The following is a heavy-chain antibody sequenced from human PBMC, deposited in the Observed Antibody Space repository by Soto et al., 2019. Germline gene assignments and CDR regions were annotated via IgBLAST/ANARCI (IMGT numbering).Heavy chain of an antibody. D-gene: IGHD6-6*01. Sequence: QVQLVQSGAEVKKPGSSVKVSCKASGGTFSSYAISWVRQAPGQGLEWMGGIIPIFGTANYAQKFQGRVTITADKSTSTAYIELSSLRSEDTAVYYCAGPEDSSSHHYYYYDMDVWGQGTTVTVSS. J-gene: IGHJ6*02. V-gene: IGHV1-69*06. CDR1: GGTFSSYA. CDR3: AGPEDSSSHHYYYYDMDV. CDR2: IIPIFGTA.